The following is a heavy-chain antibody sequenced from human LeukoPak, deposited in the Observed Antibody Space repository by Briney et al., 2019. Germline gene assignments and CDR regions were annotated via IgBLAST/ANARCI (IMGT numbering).Heavy chain of an antibody. CDR3: ARARGTYANDAFDI. J-gene: IGHJ3*02. V-gene: IGHV5-51*01. D-gene: IGHD1-26*01. CDR2: IFPADSDT. Sequence: GESLKISCKGSGYSFTNYWIGWVRQMPRKGREWIGIIFPADSDTRYSPSFQGQVTISADKSISTAYLHWSSLRSSDTAMYYCARARGTYANDAFDIWGQGTMVTVSP. CDR1: GYSFTNYW.